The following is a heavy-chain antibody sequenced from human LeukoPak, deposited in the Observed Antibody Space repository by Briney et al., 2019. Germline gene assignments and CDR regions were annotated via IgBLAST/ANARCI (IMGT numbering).Heavy chain of an antibody. V-gene: IGHV3-74*01. CDR1: GFTFSSYW. Sequence: PGGSLRLSCAASGFTFSSYWMHWVRQAPGKGLVWVSRINSDGSSTSYADSVKGRFTISRDNAKNTLHLQMNSLRAEDTAVYYCARAALYCSSTSCYTGENWFDPWGQGTLVTVSS. D-gene: IGHD2-2*02. CDR2: INSDGSST. J-gene: IGHJ5*02. CDR3: ARAALYCSSTSCYTGENWFDP.